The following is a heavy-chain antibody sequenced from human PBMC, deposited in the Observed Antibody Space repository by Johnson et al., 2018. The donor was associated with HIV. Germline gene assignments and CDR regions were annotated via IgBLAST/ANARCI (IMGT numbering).Heavy chain of an antibody. CDR2: IPYDGIKT. Sequence: QVQLVESGGGVVQPGRSLRLSCTVSGIIFSHYGMHWVRQAPGKGLAWVALIPYDGIKTYYVDSVKARFTISRDDARNPLYLQMNSLRVEDTALDYRARDGDDGDEADDTKGAFDIWGQGTMVTVSS. J-gene: IGHJ3*02. CDR1: GIIFSHYG. CDR3: ARDGDDGDEADDTKGAFDI. V-gene: IGHV3-30*03. D-gene: IGHD3-9*01.